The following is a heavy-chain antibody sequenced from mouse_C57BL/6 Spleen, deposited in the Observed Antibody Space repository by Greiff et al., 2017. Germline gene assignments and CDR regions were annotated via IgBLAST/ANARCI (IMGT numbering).Heavy chain of an antibody. CDR3: TTPDYDGYAMDY. CDR2: IDPENGDT. D-gene: IGHD2-4*01. V-gene: IGHV14-4*01. J-gene: IGHJ4*01. CDR1: GFNIKDDY. Sequence: VQLQQSGAELVRPGASVKLSCTASGFNIKDDYMHWVKQRPEQGLEWIGWIDPENGDTEYAPKFQGKATITADTSSNTSYLQLSSLTSEDTAVYYCTTPDYDGYAMDYWGQGTSVTVAS.